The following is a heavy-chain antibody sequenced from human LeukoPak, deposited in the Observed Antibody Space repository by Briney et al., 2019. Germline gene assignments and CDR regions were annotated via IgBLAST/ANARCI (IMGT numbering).Heavy chain of an antibody. CDR3: ARDIQLST. Sequence: GGSLRLSCAASGFXVSSDYISWVRHAPGKGLEWVSLIYSGGDTYYTDSVKGRFTISRDDSKKTLFLQMNSLRAEDTAVYYCARDIQLSTWGRGTVVTVSS. CDR2: IYSGGDT. V-gene: IGHV3-66*01. CDR1: GFXVSSDY. D-gene: IGHD5-24*01. J-gene: IGHJ3*01.